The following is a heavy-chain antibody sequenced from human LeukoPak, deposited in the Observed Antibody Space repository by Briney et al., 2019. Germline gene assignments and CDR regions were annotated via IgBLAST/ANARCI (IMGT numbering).Heavy chain of an antibody. D-gene: IGHD6-13*01. J-gene: IGHJ4*02. CDR3: AKDSSGSSWYWDY. CDR2: IRYDGSNK. CDR1: GFIFSSYG. Sequence: GGSLXLSCAASGFIFSSYGMHWVRQAPGKGLEWVTFIRYDGSNKYYADSVKGGFTISRDNSKNTLYLQMNSLRTEDTAVYYCAKDSSGSSWYWDYWGQGTLVTVSS. V-gene: IGHV3-30*02.